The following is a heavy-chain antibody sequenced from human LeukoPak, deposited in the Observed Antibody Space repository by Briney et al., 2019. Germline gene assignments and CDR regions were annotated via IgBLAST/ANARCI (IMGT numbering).Heavy chain of an antibody. V-gene: IGHV4-59*12. CDR2: IYYTGST. CDR1: GGSISNNY. Sequence: SETLSFTCTVSGGSISNNYWSWIRQPPGKGLEWIGYIYYTGSTSYNPSLQSRVTISVDTSKNQFSLRVSSVTAADTAVYYCARDSGYDFWFDPWGQGTLVTVSS. CDR3: ARDSGYDFWFDP. D-gene: IGHD5-12*01. J-gene: IGHJ5*02.